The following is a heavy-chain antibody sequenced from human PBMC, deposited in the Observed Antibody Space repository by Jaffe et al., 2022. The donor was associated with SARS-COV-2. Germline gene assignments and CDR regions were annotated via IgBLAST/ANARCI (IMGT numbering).Heavy chain of an antibody. CDR3: ARGSNIWAWYFHL. CDR2: VSGSGST. J-gene: IGHJ2*01. CDR1: GDSISPYY. Sequence: QVQLQESGPGLVKPSETLSLTCTVSGDSISPYYWNWIRQSPGKGLEWIGYVSGSGSTDYNPSLKSRVTISLDTSKNQFSLRVSSVTAADTAVYYCARGSNIWAWYFHLWGRGTLVTVSS. D-gene: IGHD3-16*01. V-gene: IGHV4-59*01.